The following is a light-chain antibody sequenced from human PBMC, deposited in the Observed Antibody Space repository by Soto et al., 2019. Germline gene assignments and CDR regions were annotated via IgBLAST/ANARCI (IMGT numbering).Light chain of an antibody. CDR3: QQYSRHWT. J-gene: IGKJ1*01. V-gene: IGKV1-5*03. CDR1: QSIDTW. CDR2: KAS. Sequence: DIQITQSPSTLSSSVGDRVTITCLASQSIDTWLAWYQQKPGKAPNLLIHKASTLESGVPSRFSGSGSGTEFTLTISSLQPDDFAAYYCQQYSRHWTFGQGTKVDIK.